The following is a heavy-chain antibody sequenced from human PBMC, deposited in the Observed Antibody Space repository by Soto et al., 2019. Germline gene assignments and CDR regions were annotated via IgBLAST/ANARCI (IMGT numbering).Heavy chain of an antibody. J-gene: IGHJ4*02. Sequence: QVQLVQSGAEVKKPGASVKVSCKASGYTFTSYDINWVRQATGQGPEWMGWVNPNTGNAGYAQNFQGRVTMTSDTSISTAYMQLSSLRSDDTAVYYCSRSDWSDGSCYGTWGQGALVTVSS. CDR3: SRSDWSDGSCYGT. V-gene: IGHV1-8*01. CDR1: GYTFTSYD. CDR2: VNPNTGNA. D-gene: IGHD2-15*01.